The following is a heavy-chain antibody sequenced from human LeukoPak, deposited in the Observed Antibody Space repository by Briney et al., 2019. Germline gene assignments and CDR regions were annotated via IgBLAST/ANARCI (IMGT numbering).Heavy chain of an antibody. CDR2: ISAYNGNT. D-gene: IGHD3-10*01. Sequence: ASVKVSCKASGYTFTSYGISWVRQAPGQGLEWMGWISAYNGNTNYAQKLQGRVTMTTDTSTSTAYMELRSLRSDDTAVYYCARGSGSYYNVPYYYGMDVWGQGTTVTVSS. CDR1: GYTFTSYG. V-gene: IGHV1-18*01. J-gene: IGHJ6*02. CDR3: ARGSGSYYNVPYYYGMDV.